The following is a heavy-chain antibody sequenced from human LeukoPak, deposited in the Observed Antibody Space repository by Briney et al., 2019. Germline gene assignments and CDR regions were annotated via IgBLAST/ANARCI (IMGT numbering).Heavy chain of an antibody. CDR1: GGSISSGSYY. CDR2: IYTSGST. V-gene: IGHV4-61*02. D-gene: IGHD3-10*01. J-gene: IGHJ4*02. CDR3: ARSLFGVIPEPFDY. Sequence: PSETLSLTCTVSGGSISSGSYYWSWIRQPAGKGLEWIGRIYTSGSTNYNPSLKSRVTISVDTSKNQFSLKPSSVTAADTAVYYCARSLFGVIPEPFDYWGQGTLVTVSS.